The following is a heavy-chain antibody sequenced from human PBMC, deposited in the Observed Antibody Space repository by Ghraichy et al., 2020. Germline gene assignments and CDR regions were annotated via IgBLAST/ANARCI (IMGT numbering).Heavy chain of an antibody. CDR2: IYYSGST. CDR1: GGSISSSSYY. CDR3: ATLEYPGDY. D-gene: IGHD2-2*02. Sequence: SETLSLTCTVSGGSISSSSYYWGWIRQPPGKGLEWIGSIYYSGSTYYNPSLKSRVTISVDTSKNQFSLKLSSVTAADTAVYYCATLEYPGDYWGQGTLVTVSS. V-gene: IGHV4-39*01. J-gene: IGHJ4*02.